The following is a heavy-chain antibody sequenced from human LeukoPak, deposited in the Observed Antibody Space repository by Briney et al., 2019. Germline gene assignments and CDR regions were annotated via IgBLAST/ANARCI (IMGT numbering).Heavy chain of an antibody. CDR3: ARENCVDYYDSSGYYYPQGMDV. CDR2: INPNSGGT. V-gene: IGHV1-2*02. CDR1: GYTFTGDY. J-gene: IGHJ6*02. Sequence: EASVKASCKASGYTFTGDYIHWVRQAPGQGLEWMGWINPNSGGTNYAQKFQGRVTMTRDTSISTAYMELSRLRSDDTAVYYCARENCVDYYDSSGYYYPQGMDVWGQGTTVTVSS. D-gene: IGHD3-22*01.